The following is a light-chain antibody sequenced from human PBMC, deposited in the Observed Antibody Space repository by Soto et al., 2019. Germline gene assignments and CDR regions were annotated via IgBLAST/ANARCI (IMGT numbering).Light chain of an antibody. CDR1: SSDVGSYNL. Sequence: QSALTQPASVSGSPGQSITISCTGTSSDVGSYNLVSWYQQHPGKAPKLMIYEVSKRPSGVSNRFSGSKSGNTASLTISGLQAEDEADYYRCSYAGSAYVVFGGGTKLTVL. CDR2: EVS. J-gene: IGLJ2*01. V-gene: IGLV2-23*02. CDR3: CSYAGSAYVV.